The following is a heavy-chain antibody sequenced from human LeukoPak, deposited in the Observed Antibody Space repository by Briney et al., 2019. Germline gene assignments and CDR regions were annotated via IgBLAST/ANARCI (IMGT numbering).Heavy chain of an antibody. CDR2: IYPGDSDT. D-gene: IGHD5-18*01. CDR1: GYSFTSYW. CDR3: ASIGYSYDPLLDY. J-gene: IGHJ4*02. Sequence: GQSLKISCKGSGYSFTSYWIGWVRQMPGKGLEGMGIIYPGDSDTRYSPSFQGQVTISADKSISTAYLQWSSLKASDTAMYYCASIGYSYDPLLDYWGQGTLVTVSS. V-gene: IGHV5-51*01.